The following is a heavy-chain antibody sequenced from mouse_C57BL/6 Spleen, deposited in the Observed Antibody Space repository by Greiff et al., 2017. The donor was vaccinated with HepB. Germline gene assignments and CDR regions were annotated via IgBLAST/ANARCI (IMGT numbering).Heavy chain of an antibody. D-gene: IGHD2-10*02. V-gene: IGHV1-82*01. J-gene: IGHJ1*03. CDR3: ASTPQYDNEGLGYFDV. Sequence: QVQLQQSGPELVKPGASVKISCTASGYAFSSSWMNWVKQRPGKGLEWFGRIDPGDGDTTYKGRFKGKATLTADKSTCTAYMQLSSLTLEDSAVYYDASTPQYDNEGLGYFDVWGTGTTVTVSS. CDR1: GYAFSSSW. CDR2: IDPGDGDT.